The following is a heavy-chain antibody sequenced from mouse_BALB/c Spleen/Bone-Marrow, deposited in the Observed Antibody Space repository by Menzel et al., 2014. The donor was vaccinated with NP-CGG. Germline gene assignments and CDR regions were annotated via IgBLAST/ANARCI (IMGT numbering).Heavy chain of an antibody. J-gene: IGHJ4*01. CDR2: IRNKANAYTT. CDR3: ARSLYPRAMDY. CDR1: GFTFTDYY. D-gene: IGHD2-1*01. V-gene: IGHV7-3*02. Sequence: EVKFVESGGGLVQPGGSLRLSCATSGFTFTDYYMSWVRQPPGKALEWLGFIRNKANAYTTEYSASVKGRFTISRDNSQSILYLQMSILRAEDSATYYCARSLYPRAMDYWGQGTSVTVSS.